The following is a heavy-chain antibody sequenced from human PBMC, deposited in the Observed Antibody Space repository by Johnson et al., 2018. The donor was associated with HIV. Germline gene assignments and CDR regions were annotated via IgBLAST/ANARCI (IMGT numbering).Heavy chain of an antibody. CDR3: AKKLGVGGGSNKAFDI. CDR2: IGTAGDT. J-gene: IGHJ3*02. D-gene: IGHD2-15*01. CDR1: GFTFSSYD. V-gene: IGHV3-13*01. Sequence: VQLVESVGGLVQPGGSLRLSCAASGFTFSSYDMHWVRQATGKGLEWVSAIGTAGDTYYPGSVKGRFTISRENAKNTLYLQMNSLIAEETAVYYCAKKLGVGGGSNKAFDIWGQGTMVTVAS.